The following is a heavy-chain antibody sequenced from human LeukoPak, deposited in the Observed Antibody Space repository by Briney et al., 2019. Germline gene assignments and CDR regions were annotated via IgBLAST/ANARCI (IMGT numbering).Heavy chain of an antibody. CDR3: ARDKLTMIVGPFEY. V-gene: IGHV3-7*01. J-gene: IGHJ4*02. CDR1: GFTFSNYW. D-gene: IGHD3-22*01. CDR2: IKQDRSEK. Sequence: GGSLRLSCAASGFTFSNYWMSWVRQAPGKGLEWVANIKQDRSEKYYVDSVKGRFTISRDNAKNSLYLQMNSLRAEDTADCARDKLTMIVGPFEYWGQGTLVTVSS.